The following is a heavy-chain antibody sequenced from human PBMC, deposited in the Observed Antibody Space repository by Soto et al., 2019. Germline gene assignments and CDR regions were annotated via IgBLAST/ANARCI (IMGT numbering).Heavy chain of an antibody. CDR2: IIPIFGTA. CDR1: GGTFSSYA. V-gene: IGHV1-69*13. D-gene: IGHD6-19*01. Sequence: SVKVSCKASGGTFSSYAISWVRQAPGQGLEWMGGIIPIFGTANYAQKFQGRVTITADESTSTAYMELSSLRSEDTAVYYCARHPLTPYSSGWYGPAMFDYWGQGTLVTVSS. CDR3: ARHPLTPYSSGWYGPAMFDY. J-gene: IGHJ4*02.